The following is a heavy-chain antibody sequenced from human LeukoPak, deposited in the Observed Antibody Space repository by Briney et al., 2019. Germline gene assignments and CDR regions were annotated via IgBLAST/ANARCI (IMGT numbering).Heavy chain of an antibody. V-gene: IGHV4-34*01. D-gene: IGHD3-22*01. CDR1: GGSFSGYY. J-gene: IGHJ4*02. CDR3: ASPYYDSSGYYYGDY. CDR2: INHSGST. Sequence: SETLSLTCAVYGGSFSGYYWSWIRQPPGKGLEWIGEINHSGSTNYNPSLKSRVTISVDTSKNQFSLKLSSVTAADTAVYYCASPYYDSSGYYYGDYWGQGTLVTVSS.